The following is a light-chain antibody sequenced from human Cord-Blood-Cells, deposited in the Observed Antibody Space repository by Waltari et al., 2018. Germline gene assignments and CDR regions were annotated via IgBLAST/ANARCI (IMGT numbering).Light chain of an antibody. CDR3: SSYTSSSTWV. Sequence: QSALTQPASVSGSPGKSITISCTGTSSDVGGYNYVSWYQQHPGKAPKLMIYDVSNRPSGVSNRFSGSKSGNTASLTISVLQAEDEADYYCSSYTSSSTWVFGGGTKLTVL. CDR2: DVS. V-gene: IGLV2-14*01. J-gene: IGLJ3*02. CDR1: SSDVGGYNY.